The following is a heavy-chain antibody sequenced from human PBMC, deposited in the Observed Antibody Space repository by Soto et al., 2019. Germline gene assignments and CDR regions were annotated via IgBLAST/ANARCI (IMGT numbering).Heavy chain of an antibody. D-gene: IGHD3-3*01. J-gene: IGHJ4*02. CDR3: TRDGSGYSVY. Sequence: GGYLRLSCAASGFTFSNYALTWVRQALGKGLEWVSAISGSGGSTYYADSVKGRFTISRDNSKNTLYLQMNSLRAEDTAVYYCTRDGSGYSVYWGLGTLVTVSS. CDR1: GFTFSNYA. V-gene: IGHV3-23*01. CDR2: ISGSGGST.